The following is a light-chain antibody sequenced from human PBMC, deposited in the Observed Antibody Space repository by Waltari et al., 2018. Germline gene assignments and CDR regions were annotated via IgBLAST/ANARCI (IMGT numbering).Light chain of an antibody. Sequence: QSALTQPASVSGSPGQSITISCTGTSSDVGSYKLVPWYQQHPGQAPSLMIYADSNRPSGSSNRFSGSKSGNTASLTISGLQAEDEAAYYCCSYAGSSTVKFGEGTYLTV. CDR3: CSYAGSSTVK. V-gene: IGLV2-23*01. CDR2: ADS. J-gene: IGLJ2*01. CDR1: SSDVGSYKL.